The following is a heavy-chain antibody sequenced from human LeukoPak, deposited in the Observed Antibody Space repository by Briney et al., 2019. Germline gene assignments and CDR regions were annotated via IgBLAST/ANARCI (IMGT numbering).Heavy chain of an antibody. Sequence: ASVKVSCKASGYTFTSYGISWVRQAPGQGLEWMGWISAYNGNTNCAQKLQSRVTMTTDTSTSTAYMELRSLRSDDTAVYYCARRAIVAAGLNWFDPWGQGTLVTVSS. CDR1: GYTFTSYG. CDR3: ARRAIVAAGLNWFDP. D-gene: IGHD6-13*01. V-gene: IGHV1-18*01. CDR2: ISAYNGNT. J-gene: IGHJ5*02.